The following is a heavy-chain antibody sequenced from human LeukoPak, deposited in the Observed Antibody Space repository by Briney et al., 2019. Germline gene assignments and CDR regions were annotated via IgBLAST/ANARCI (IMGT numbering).Heavy chain of an antibody. V-gene: IGHV4-59*01. CDR2: IYYSGST. D-gene: IGHD6-19*01. CDR1: GGSISSYY. J-gene: IGHJ4*02. Sequence: KPSETLSLTCTVSGGSISSYYWSWIRQPPGKGLEWIGYIYYSGSTNYNPSLKSRVTISVDTSKNQFSLKLSSVTAADTAVYYCARAFRSSGWYVPVYWGQGTLVTVSS. CDR3: ARAFRSSGWYVPVY.